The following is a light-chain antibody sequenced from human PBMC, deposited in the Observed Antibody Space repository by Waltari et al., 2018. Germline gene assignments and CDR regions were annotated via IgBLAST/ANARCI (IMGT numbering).Light chain of an antibody. CDR2: GAS. Sequence: EVVMTQSPAMVSVSPGERATLSCRASQNIRSNLACYQQKPGQAPRLLIYGASTRATDIPARFSGSGSGTEFTLTITSLQSEDFAVYYCQQYNNWPPITFGQGTRLEIK. CDR3: QQYNNWPPIT. CDR1: QNIRSN. V-gene: IGKV3-15*01. J-gene: IGKJ5*01.